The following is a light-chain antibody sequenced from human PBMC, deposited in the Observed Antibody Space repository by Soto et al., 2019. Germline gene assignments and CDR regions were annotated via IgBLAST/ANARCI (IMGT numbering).Light chain of an antibody. J-gene: IGKJ4*01. V-gene: IGKV3-15*01. Sequence: EIVMTQSPATLSVSPGERATLSCRASQSVSNNLAWYQQKPGQAPRLLIYGASTRATVIPTRFSGSWSRTQFTLSITRLQSEDFAVYSCQQYNNWPLTFGGGTKVEIK. CDR3: QQYNNWPLT. CDR1: QSVSNN. CDR2: GAS.